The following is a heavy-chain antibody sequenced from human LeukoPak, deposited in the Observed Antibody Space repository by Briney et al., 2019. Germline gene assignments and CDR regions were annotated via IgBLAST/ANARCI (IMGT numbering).Heavy chain of an antibody. CDR1: GFTFSSYA. Sequence: GGSLRLSCAASGFTFSSYAMSWVRQAPGKGLEWVSAVSGSGGSTYYADSVKGRFTISRDNSKNTLYLQMNSLRAEDTAVYYCAKDRYSSGWYRGGNFDYWGQGTLVTVSS. CDR2: VSGSGGST. D-gene: IGHD6-19*01. CDR3: AKDRYSSGWYRGGNFDY. V-gene: IGHV3-23*01. J-gene: IGHJ4*02.